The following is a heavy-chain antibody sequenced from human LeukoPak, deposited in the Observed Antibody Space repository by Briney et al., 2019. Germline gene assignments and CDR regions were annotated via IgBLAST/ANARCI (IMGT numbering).Heavy chain of an antibody. CDR2: IYYSGST. V-gene: IGHV4-59*01. CDR3: GRDAYGDAFDI. J-gene: IGHJ3*02. CDR1: GGSISSYY. Sequence: SETLSLTCTVSGGSISSYYWSWIRQPPGKGLEWIGYIYYSGSTNYNPSLKSRVTISVDTSKNQFSLKLSSVTAADTAVYYCGRDAYGDAFDIWGQGTMVTVSS. D-gene: IGHD3-10*01.